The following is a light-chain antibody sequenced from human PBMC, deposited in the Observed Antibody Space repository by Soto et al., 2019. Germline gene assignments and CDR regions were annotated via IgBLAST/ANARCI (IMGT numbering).Light chain of an antibody. CDR1: SSXXGGYNY. Sequence: QSVLTQPPSASGSPGQSVTISCTGXSSXXGGYNYVSWYRQYPGKAPKLIIYEVTKRPSGVPDRYSGSKSGNTASLTVSGLQAEDEADYYCTSYAGSNNFVVFGGGTKLTVL. J-gene: IGLJ2*01. V-gene: IGLV2-8*01. CDR3: TSYAGSNNFVV. CDR2: EVT.